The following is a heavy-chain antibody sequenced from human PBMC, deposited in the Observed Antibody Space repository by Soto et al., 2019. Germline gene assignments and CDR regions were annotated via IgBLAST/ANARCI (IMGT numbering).Heavy chain of an antibody. CDR2: ISGSGGST. Sequence: LACAACGDRVKISVIAGSLQTKGKGLEWVSAISGSGGSTYYADSVKGRLTISRDNSKNTLYLQMNSLRAEDTAVYYCAKVRLGSGSSYALTIDYWGQGTLVTVSS. CDR1: GDRVKISV. J-gene: IGHJ4*02. D-gene: IGHD3-10*01. CDR3: AKVRLGSGSSYALTIDY. V-gene: IGHV3-23*01.